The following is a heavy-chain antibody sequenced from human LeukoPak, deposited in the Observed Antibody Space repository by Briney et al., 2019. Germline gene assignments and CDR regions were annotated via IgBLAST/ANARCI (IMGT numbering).Heavy chain of an antibody. CDR3: ARDLTVVVPAPFDP. V-gene: IGHV3-21*01. J-gene: IGHJ5*02. D-gene: IGHD2-2*01. CDR1: GFTFSSYS. Sequence: GGSLRLSCAASGFTFSSYSMNWVRQAPGKGLEWVSSISSSSSYIYYADSVKGRFTISRDNAKNSLYLQMNSLRAEDTAVYYCARDLTVVVPAPFDPWGQGTLVTVSS. CDR2: ISSSSSYI.